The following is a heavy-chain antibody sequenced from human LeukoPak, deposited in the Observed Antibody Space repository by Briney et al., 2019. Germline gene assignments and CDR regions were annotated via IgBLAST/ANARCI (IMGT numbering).Heavy chain of an antibody. D-gene: IGHD3-16*01. CDR1: GYTFTSYD. CDR2: MNPNSGNT. V-gene: IGHV1-8*01. Sequence: ASVKVSXKASGYTFTSYDINWVRQATGQGLEWMGWMNPNSGNTGYAQKFQGRVTMTRNTSISTAYMELSSLRSEDTAVYYCARGCPTPMLEDYYYYMDVWGKGTTVTVSS. CDR3: ARGCPTPMLEDYYYYMDV. J-gene: IGHJ6*03.